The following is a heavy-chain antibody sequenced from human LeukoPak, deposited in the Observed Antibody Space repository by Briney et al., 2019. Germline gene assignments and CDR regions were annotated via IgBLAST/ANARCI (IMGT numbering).Heavy chain of an antibody. V-gene: IGHV3-23*01. CDR3: ARPGITGTPYYYYGMDV. CDR1: GFTFSSYA. Sequence: QPGGSLRLSCAASGFTFSSYAMSWVRQAPGKGLEWVSAISGSGGSTYYADSVKGRFTISRDNSKNTLYLQMNSLRAEDTAVYYCARPGITGTPYYYYGMDVWGQGTTVTVSS. D-gene: IGHD1-20*01. J-gene: IGHJ6*02. CDR2: ISGSGGST.